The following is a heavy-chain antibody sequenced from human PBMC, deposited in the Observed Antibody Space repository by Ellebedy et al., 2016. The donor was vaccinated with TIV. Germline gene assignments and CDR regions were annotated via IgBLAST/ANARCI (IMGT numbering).Heavy chain of an antibody. V-gene: IGHV4-34*01. D-gene: IGHD2-21*02. CDR2: INHSGST. Sequence: MPSETLSLTFAVYGWSLSGYYWSWIRQPPGKGLEWIGEINHSGSTNYTSSLKSRVTISLDTSKNQFSLKLSSATAADTAVYYCSRGVTDQNWGQGILVTVSS. J-gene: IGHJ4*02. CDR1: GWSLSGYY. CDR3: SRGVTDQN.